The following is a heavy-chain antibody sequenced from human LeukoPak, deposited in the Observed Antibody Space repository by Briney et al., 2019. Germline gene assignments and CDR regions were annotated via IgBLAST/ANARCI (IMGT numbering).Heavy chain of an antibody. J-gene: IGHJ6*02. Sequence: GGSLRLSCVASGFTFSSYSMNWVRQAPGKGLEWVSSVSRGTTYIYYADSLKGRFTISRDNAKNSLYLQMNSLRAEDTAVYYCAGAQDIVLVPAGYGMDVWGQGTTVTVS. D-gene: IGHD2-2*01. CDR2: VSRGTTYI. V-gene: IGHV3-21*01. CDR1: GFTFSSYS. CDR3: AGAQDIVLVPAGYGMDV.